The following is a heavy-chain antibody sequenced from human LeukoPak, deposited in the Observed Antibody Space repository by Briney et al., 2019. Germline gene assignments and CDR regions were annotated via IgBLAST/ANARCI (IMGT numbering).Heavy chain of an antibody. V-gene: IGHV3-30*03. CDR2: ILYDGSMQ. D-gene: IGHD2-8*01. CDR1: GFTFSSYS. CDR3: ASGKCTNGVCFTFDY. Sequence: GGSLRLSCAASGFTFSSYSMHWVRQAPGKGLEWLAVILYDGSMQYYAESMKGRLTISRDNSRNTVYMQMSSLRTEDTAVYYCASGKCTNGVCFTFDYWGQGTLVTVSS. J-gene: IGHJ4*02.